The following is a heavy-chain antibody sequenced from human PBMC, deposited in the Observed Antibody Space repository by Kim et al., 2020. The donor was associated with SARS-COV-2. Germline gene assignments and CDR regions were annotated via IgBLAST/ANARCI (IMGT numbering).Heavy chain of an antibody. V-gene: IGHV4-39*01. CDR2: IYYSGST. Sequence: SETLSLTCTVSGGSISSSSYYWGWIRQPPGKGLEWIGSIYYSGSTYYNPSLKSRVTTSVDTSKNQFSLKLSSVTAADTAVYYCARVLRYFDWLISFDPWGQGTLVTVSS. D-gene: IGHD3-9*01. J-gene: IGHJ5*02. CDR3: ARVLRYFDWLISFDP. CDR1: GGSISSSSYY.